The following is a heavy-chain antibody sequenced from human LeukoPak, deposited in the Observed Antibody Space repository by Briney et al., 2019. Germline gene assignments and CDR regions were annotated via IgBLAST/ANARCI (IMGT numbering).Heavy chain of an antibody. D-gene: IGHD3-22*01. Sequence: GGSLRLSRAASGFTFSNAWMSWVRQAPGKGLEWVGRIKSKTDGGTTDYAAPVKGRFTISRDDSKNTLYLQMNSLKTEDTAVYYCTTDTVTYYYDSSWYYFDYWGQGTLVTVSS. CDR3: TTDTVTYYYDSSWYYFDY. CDR1: GFTFSNAW. J-gene: IGHJ4*02. CDR2: IKSKTDGGTT. V-gene: IGHV3-15*01.